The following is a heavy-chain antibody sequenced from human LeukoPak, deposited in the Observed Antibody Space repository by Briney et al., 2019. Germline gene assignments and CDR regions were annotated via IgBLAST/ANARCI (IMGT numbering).Heavy chain of an antibody. V-gene: IGHV1-8*01. J-gene: IGHJ4*02. CDR2: MNPNSGNT. CDR1: GYTFTSYD. D-gene: IGHD2-21*02. CDR3: ARGRAYCGGDCYLFDY. Sequence: GASVKVSCKASGYTFTSYDINWVRQATGQGLEWMGWMNPNSGNTGYAQTFQGRVTMTRNTSISTAYMELSSLRSEDTAVYYCARGRAYCGGDCYLFDYWGQGTLVTVSS.